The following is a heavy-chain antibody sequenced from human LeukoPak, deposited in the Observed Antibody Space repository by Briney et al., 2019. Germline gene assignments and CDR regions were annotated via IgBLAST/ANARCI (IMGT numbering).Heavy chain of an antibody. Sequence: ASVKVSCKASGYTFTSYGISWVRQAPGQGLEWMGWISAYNGNTNYAQKLQGRVTMTTDTSTSTAYMELRSLRSDDTAVYYCARASDMYYDFWSGYPNFDYWGQGTLVTVSS. D-gene: IGHD3-3*01. J-gene: IGHJ4*02. CDR2: ISAYNGNT. CDR1: GYTFTSYG. CDR3: ARASDMYYDFWSGYPNFDY. V-gene: IGHV1-18*01.